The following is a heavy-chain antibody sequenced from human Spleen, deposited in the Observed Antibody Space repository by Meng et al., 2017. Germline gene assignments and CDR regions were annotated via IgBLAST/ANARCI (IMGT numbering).Heavy chain of an antibody. J-gene: IGHJ4*02. D-gene: IGHD3-10*02. CDR2: IYDSGST. V-gene: IGHV4-38-2*02. Sequence: SETLSLTCTVSGYSISSGYYWGWIRQPPGKGLEWIGHIYDSGSTHYNSSLKSRVTISVDTFNTQFSLKLRSVTVADTAVYYCARLRLFHFFDYWGQGALVTVSS. CDR1: GYSISSGYY. CDR3: ARLRLFHFFDY.